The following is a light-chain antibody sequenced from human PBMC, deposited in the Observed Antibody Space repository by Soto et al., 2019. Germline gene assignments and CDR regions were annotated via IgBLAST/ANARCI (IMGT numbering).Light chain of an antibody. CDR2: DAS. V-gene: IGKV3-11*01. CDR3: QQRSNWPT. J-gene: IGKJ5*01. Sequence: DIVLTQSPATLSLSPGERATLSCRARQSVSSYLAWYQQKPGQAPRLLIYDASNRATGIPARFSGSGSGTDFALAISSLEPEDFAVYYCQQRSNWPTCGQGTRLEIK. CDR1: QSVSSY.